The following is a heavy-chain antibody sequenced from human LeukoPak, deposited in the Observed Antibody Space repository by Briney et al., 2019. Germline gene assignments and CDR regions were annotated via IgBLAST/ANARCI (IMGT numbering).Heavy chain of an antibody. V-gene: IGHV3-43D*03. D-gene: IGHD3-10*01. J-gene: IGHJ6*02. CDR2: ISWDGGST. CDR1: GFTFDDYA. CDR3: AKDTKEPYGSGSYGMDV. Sequence: GGSLRLSCAASGFTFDDYAMHWVRQAPGKGLEWVSLISWDGGSTYYADSVKGRFTISRDNSKNSLYLQMNSLRAEDTALYYCAKDTKEPYGSGSYGMDVWGQGTTVTVSS.